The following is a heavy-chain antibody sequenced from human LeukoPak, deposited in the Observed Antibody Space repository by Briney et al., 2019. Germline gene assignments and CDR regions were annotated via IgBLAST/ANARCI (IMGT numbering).Heavy chain of an antibody. D-gene: IGHD6-19*01. J-gene: IGHJ5*02. CDR2: IWYDGSNK. CDR1: GFTFSSYG. CDR3: AKGPYSSGWYNWFDP. V-gene: IGHV3-33*06. Sequence: GGSLRLSCAASGFTFSSYGMHWVRQAPGKGLEWVAVIWYDGSNKYYADSVKGRFTISRDNSKNTPYLQMNSLRAEDTAVYYCAKGPYSSGWYNWFDPWGQGTLVTVSS.